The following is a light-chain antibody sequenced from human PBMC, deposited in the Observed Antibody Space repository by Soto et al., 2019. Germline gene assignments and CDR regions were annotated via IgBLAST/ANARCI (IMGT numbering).Light chain of an antibody. J-gene: IGKJ5*01. V-gene: IGKV1-39*01. Sequence: DIRMTQSPSSLSASVGDRVTITCRASQNIANYLNWYQQKPGKAPKLLIYGASTLQSGVPSKFSGSGFGTDFTLTISSLQTEDFATYYCQHNYSPPPITFGQGTRREIK. CDR2: GAS. CDR3: QHNYSPPPIT. CDR1: QNIANY.